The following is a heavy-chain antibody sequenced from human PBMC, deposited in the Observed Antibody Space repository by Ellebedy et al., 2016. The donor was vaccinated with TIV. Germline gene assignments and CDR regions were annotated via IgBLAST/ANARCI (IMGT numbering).Heavy chain of an antibody. CDR3: AREEVTVVRGTMRGQGKTGLGKGLDV. V-gene: IGHV4-59*12. J-gene: IGHJ6*02. D-gene: IGHD3-10*01. CDR1: GGSFNNYF. CDR2: VSYSGAT. Sequence: MPGASLRLSCAVSGGSFNNYFWNWIRQSPGKGLEWIGCVSYSGATSYNPSLKNRVSISVDQSNNQVFLNLMSVSAADTGTYYCAREEVTVVRGTMRGQGKTGLGKGLDVWGQGTTVTVS.